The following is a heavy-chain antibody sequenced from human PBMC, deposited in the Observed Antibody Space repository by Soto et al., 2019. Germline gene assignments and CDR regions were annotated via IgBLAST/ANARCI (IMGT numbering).Heavy chain of an antibody. V-gene: IGHV1-46*01. CDR2: INPSGGST. CDR1: GYTFTRSG. Sequence: ASVKVSCKASGYTFTRSGISWVRQAPGQGLEWMGWINPSGGSTTYPQKFQGRVTMTRDRSTSTVYMELNSLRSEDTAVYYCARDRGITTDAFDLWGQGTMVTVSS. J-gene: IGHJ3*01. D-gene: IGHD3-22*01. CDR3: ARDRGITTDAFDL.